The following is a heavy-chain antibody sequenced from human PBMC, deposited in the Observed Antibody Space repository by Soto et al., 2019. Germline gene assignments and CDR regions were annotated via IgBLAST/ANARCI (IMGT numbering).Heavy chain of an antibody. CDR1: GFGFSDYY. D-gene: IGHD3-22*01. CDR3: ARHRGDSSGSYYFDY. CDR2: ISSSDTTR. J-gene: IGHJ4*02. V-gene: IGHV3-11*01. Sequence: QVQLVESGGGLVKPGESLRLSCAASGFGFSDYYMTWIRQAPGKGLQWVSYISSSDTTRYYADSVKGRFTISRDNAESSLSLQMNSLRAKDTAVYYSARHRGDSSGSYYFDYWGQGTLVTVSS.